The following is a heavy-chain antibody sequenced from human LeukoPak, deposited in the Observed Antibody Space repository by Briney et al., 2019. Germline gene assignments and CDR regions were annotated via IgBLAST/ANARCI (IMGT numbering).Heavy chain of an antibody. Sequence: GESLRLSCAASGFTVSSNYMSWVRQAPGKGLEWVSVIYSGGSTYYADSVKGRFTISRDNSKNTLYLQMNSLRAEDTAVYYCARDWELLPFDYWGQGTLVTVSS. D-gene: IGHD1-26*01. CDR2: IYSGGST. V-gene: IGHV3-53*01. J-gene: IGHJ4*02. CDR3: ARDWELLPFDY. CDR1: GFTVSSNY.